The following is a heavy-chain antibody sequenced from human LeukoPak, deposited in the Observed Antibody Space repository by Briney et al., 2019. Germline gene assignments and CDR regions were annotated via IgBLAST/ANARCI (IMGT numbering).Heavy chain of an antibody. V-gene: IGHV4-39*07. Sequence: SETLSLTCAVSGGSISSNSYYWGWIRQPPGKGLEWIGSIYYSGSTYYNPSLKSRVTISVDTSKNQFSLKLSSVTAADTAVYYCARRCTNGVCNGGFDYWGQGTLVTVSS. CDR3: ARRCTNGVCNGGFDY. J-gene: IGHJ4*02. CDR2: IYYSGST. D-gene: IGHD2-8*01. CDR1: GGSISSNSYY.